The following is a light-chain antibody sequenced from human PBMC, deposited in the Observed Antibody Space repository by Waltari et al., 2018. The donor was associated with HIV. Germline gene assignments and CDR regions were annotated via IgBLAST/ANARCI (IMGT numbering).Light chain of an antibody. V-gene: IGLV2-11*01. CDR3: CSYAGSSTIVV. CDR1: SSDVGGYNY. J-gene: IGLJ2*01. Sequence: QSALTQPRSVSGSPGQSVTISCTGTSSDVGGYNYVSWYQHHPGKAPKFMIYDVNKRPSGVPDRFSGSKSGNTASLTISGLQAEDEADYYCCSYAGSSTIVVFGGGTKLTVL. CDR2: DVN.